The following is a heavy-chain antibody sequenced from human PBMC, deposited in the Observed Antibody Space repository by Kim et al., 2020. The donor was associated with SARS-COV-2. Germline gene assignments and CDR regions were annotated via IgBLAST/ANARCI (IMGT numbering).Heavy chain of an antibody. J-gene: IGHJ6*02. Sequence: GGSLRLSCAASGFTFSSYGMHWVRQAPGKGLEWVAVIWYDGSNKYYADSVKGRFTISRDNSKNTLYLQMNSLRAEDTAVYYCARGPLRYFDWLLWYYYYYGMDVWGQGTTVTVSS. CDR3: ARGPLRYFDWLLWYYYYYGMDV. CDR2: IWYDGSNK. CDR1: GFTFSSYG. D-gene: IGHD3-9*01. V-gene: IGHV3-33*01.